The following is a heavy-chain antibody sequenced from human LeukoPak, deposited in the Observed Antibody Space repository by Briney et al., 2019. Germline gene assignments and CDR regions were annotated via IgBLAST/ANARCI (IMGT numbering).Heavy chain of an antibody. CDR3: ARADGPNSGTNAFDV. Sequence: ASVKVSCKTSGYRFNVYDILWVRQAPGHGLDYVGWISTYTGRANYAQKFQGRVSMITDTSTSTAYLELTNLTSSDTGLYYCARADGPNSGTNAFDVWGLGTMVTVAS. D-gene: IGHD4-23*01. J-gene: IGHJ3*01. V-gene: IGHV1-18*01. CDR2: ISTYTGRA. CDR1: GYRFNVYD.